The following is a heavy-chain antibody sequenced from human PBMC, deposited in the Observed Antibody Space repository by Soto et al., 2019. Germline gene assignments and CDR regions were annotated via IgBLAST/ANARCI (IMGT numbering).Heavy chain of an antibody. CDR2: IYYSGST. Sequence: QVQLQESGPGLVKPSETLSLTCTVSGGSISSYYWSWIRQPPGKGLEWIGYIYYSGSTNYNPSLKSRVSTSVDTSKNQFSLNLSSMTAADTAVYYCARRYGSSFDYWGQGTLVTVSS. CDR3: ARRYGSSFDY. CDR1: GGSISSYY. J-gene: IGHJ4*02. D-gene: IGHD4-17*01. V-gene: IGHV4-59*08.